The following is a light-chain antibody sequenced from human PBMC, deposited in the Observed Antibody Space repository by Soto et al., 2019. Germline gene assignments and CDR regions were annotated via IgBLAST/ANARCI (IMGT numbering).Light chain of an antibody. V-gene: IGLV1-51*01. J-gene: IGLJ2*01. CDR1: SSNIGNTY. CDR2: DND. CDR3: GAWDTNLNAEV. Sequence: QSVLTQPPSVSAAPGQKVTISCSGSSSNIGNTYVSRYQQLPGTAPKLLICDNDQRPSGIPDRFSGSKSGTSATLAITGLQAGDEADYYCGAWDTNLNAEVFGGGTKVTVL.